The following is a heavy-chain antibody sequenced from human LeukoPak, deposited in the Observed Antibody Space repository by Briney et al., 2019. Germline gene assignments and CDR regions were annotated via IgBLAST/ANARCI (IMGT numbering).Heavy chain of an antibody. CDR3: ARDRYGDYSFDS. J-gene: IGHJ4*02. D-gene: IGHD4-17*01. Sequence: GGSLRLSCAASGFTFSDYYMSWIRQAPGKGLERVSYISSSGSTIYYADSVKGRFTISRDNSKNTLYLQMNTLRVDDTAIYYCARDRYGDYSFDSWGQGTLVTVSS. CDR2: ISSSGSTI. V-gene: IGHV3-11*01. CDR1: GFTFSDYY.